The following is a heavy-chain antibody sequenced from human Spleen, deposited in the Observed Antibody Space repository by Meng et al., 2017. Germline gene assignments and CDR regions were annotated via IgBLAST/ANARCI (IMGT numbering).Heavy chain of an antibody. J-gene: IGHJ4*02. CDR3: ARGPTTMAHDFDY. V-gene: IGHV4-59*12. D-gene: IGHD4-11*01. CDR1: GGSISSYY. CDR2: IYYSGST. Sequence: SETLSLTCTVSGGSISSYYWSWIRQPPGKGLEWIGYIYYSGSTNYNPSLKSRVTISVDTSKNQFSLKLSSVTAADTAVYYCARGPTTMAHDFDYRGQGTLVTVSS.